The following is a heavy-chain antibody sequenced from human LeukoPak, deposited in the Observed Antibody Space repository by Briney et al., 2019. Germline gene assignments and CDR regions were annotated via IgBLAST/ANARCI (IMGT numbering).Heavy chain of an antibody. CDR2: IYPGDSDT. D-gene: IGHD2-15*01. Sequence: GESLKISCKGSGYSFTSYWIGWVRQMPGKGLEWMGIIYPGDSDTRYSPSFQGQVTISADKSISTAYLQWSSLKASDIAMYYCARSPRYCSGGSCYRFDPWGQGTLVTVSS. CDR3: ARSPRYCSGGSCYRFDP. CDR1: GYSFTSYW. V-gene: IGHV5-51*01. J-gene: IGHJ5*02.